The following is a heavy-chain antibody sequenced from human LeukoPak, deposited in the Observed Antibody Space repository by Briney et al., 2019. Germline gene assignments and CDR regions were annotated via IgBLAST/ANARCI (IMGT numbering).Heavy chain of an antibody. V-gene: IGHV4-34*01. D-gene: IGHD6-19*01. Sequence: PSETLSLTCAVYGGSFSGYYWSWIRQPPGKGLEWIGEINHSGSTNYNPSLKSRVTISVDTSKNQFSLKLSSVTAADTAVYYCARALYIAVAGPADYWGQGTLVTVSS. CDR3: ARALYIAVAGPADY. J-gene: IGHJ4*02. CDR2: INHSGST. CDR1: GGSFSGYY.